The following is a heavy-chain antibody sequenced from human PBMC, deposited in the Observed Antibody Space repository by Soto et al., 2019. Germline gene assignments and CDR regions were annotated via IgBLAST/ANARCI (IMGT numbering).Heavy chain of an antibody. Sequence: GGSLRLSCAASGFTFDDYAMHWVRQAPGKGLEWVSGISWNSGSIGYADSVKGRFTISRDNAKNSLYLQMNSLRAEDTALYYCAKGQIAAAGSGMDVWGQGTTVTVSS. V-gene: IGHV3-9*01. CDR2: ISWNSGSI. CDR3: AKGQIAAAGSGMDV. D-gene: IGHD6-13*01. CDR1: GFTFDDYA. J-gene: IGHJ6*02.